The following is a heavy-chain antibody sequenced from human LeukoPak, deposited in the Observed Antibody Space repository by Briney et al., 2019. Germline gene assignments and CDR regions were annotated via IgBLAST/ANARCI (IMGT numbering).Heavy chain of an antibody. D-gene: IGHD2-15*01. CDR2: INSDGSST. CDR1: GFTFSSYW. J-gene: IGHJ4*02. CDR3: ARSAWVDCFDY. V-gene: IGHV3-74*01. Sequence: PGGSLRLSCAASGFTFSSYWMHWVRQAPGKGLVWVSRINSDGSSTSYADSVKGRFTVSRDNAKNTLYLQMNSLRAEDTAVYYCARSAWVDCFDYWGQGTLVTVSS.